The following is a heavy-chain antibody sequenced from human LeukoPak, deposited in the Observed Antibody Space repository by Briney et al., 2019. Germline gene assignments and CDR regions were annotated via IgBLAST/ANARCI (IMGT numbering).Heavy chain of an antibody. CDR3: ASPSGWYGDAFDI. D-gene: IGHD6-19*01. CDR1: GGSISSSSYY. V-gene: IGHV4-39*07. Sequence: SETLSLTCSVSGGSISSSSYYWGWIRQPPGKGLECIGRIYYSGSTNYNPSLKSRVTISVDTSKNQFSLKLSSVTAADTAVYYCASPSGWYGDAFDIWGQGTMVTVSS. J-gene: IGHJ3*02. CDR2: IYYSGST.